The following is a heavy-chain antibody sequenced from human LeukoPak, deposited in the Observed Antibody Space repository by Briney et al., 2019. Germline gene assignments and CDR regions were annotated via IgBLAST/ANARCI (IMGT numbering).Heavy chain of an antibody. Sequence: ASVKVSCKASGYTFTSYGISWVRQAPGQGLEWMGWISAYNGNTNYAQKLQGRVTMTTDTSTSTAYMELRSLRSDDTAVYYCARDRSDLWFVENGYWGQGTLVTVSS. J-gene: IGHJ4*02. V-gene: IGHV1-18*01. D-gene: IGHD3-10*01. CDR1: GYTFTSYG. CDR3: ARDRSDLWFVENGY. CDR2: ISAYNGNT.